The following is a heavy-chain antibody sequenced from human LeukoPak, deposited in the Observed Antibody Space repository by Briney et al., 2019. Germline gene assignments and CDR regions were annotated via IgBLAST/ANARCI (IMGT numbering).Heavy chain of an antibody. Sequence: PSETLSLTCTISGGSINNYYWSWVRQPPGKGLEWIGYVFYTGYTNYNPSLKSRVTISVDTSKNQFSLKLSSVTAADTAVYYCARHRYYYRSGTYYGAPYYMDVWGKGTTVTISS. V-gene: IGHV4-59*08. J-gene: IGHJ6*03. D-gene: IGHD3-10*01. CDR3: ARHRYYYRSGTYYGAPYYMDV. CDR2: VFYTGYT. CDR1: GGSINNYY.